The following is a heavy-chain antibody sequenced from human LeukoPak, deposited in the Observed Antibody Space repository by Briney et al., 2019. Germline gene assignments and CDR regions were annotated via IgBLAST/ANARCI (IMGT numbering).Heavy chain of an antibody. V-gene: IGHV3-23*01. CDR1: GFTFSSYA. J-gene: IGHJ4*02. CDR3: AKPDDYSNYFDY. D-gene: IGHD4-11*01. Sequence: PGGSLRLSCAAYGFTFSSYAMSWVRQAPGKGLEWVSAISGSGGSTYYADSVKGRFTISRDNSKNTLYLQMNSLRAEDTAVYYCAKPDDYSNYFDYWGQGTLVTVSS. CDR2: ISGSGGST.